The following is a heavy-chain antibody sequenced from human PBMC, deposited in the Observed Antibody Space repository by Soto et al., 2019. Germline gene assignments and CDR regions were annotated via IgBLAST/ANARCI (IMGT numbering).Heavy chain of an antibody. CDR3: ARRKNIGGGDFDY. D-gene: IGHD3-16*01. CDR1: GGSISSSSYH. CDR2: IDYRGST. Sequence: QLQLQESGPGLVTPSETLALTCTVSGGSISSSSYHWGWLRQPPGGGLEWIGSIDYRGSTYYNPSAMSRATTSEDKSNTQFSLKLSSVSAADTAVYFCARRKNIGGGDFDYWCQGTLVTVSS. J-gene: IGHJ4*02. V-gene: IGHV4-39*01.